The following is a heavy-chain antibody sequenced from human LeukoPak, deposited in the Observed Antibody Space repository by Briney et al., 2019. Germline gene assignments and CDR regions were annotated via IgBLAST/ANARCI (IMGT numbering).Heavy chain of an antibody. CDR3: ARANVGSSGRWGFDY. J-gene: IGHJ4*02. Sequence: GASVKVSCKASGYTFTSYDINWVRQATGQGLEWMGWISAYNGNTNYAQKLQGRVTMTTDTSTSTAYMELRSLRSDDTAVYYCARANVGSSGRWGFDYWGQGTLVTVSS. V-gene: IGHV1-18*01. CDR1: GYTFTSYD. D-gene: IGHD6-19*01. CDR2: ISAYNGNT.